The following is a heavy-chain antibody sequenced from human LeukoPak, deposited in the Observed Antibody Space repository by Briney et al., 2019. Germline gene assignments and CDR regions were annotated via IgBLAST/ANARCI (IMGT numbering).Heavy chain of an antibody. CDR2: IYPGDSDT. Sequence: GESLKISCKGSGYSFTSYWIGWVRQMPGKGLEWMGIIYPGDSDTRYSPSFQGQVTISADKSISTAYLQWGSLKASDTAMYYCARPSTYYYDSSGYDNDAFDIWGQGTMVTVSS. J-gene: IGHJ3*02. V-gene: IGHV5-51*01. D-gene: IGHD3-22*01. CDR1: GYSFTSYW. CDR3: ARPSTYYYDSSGYDNDAFDI.